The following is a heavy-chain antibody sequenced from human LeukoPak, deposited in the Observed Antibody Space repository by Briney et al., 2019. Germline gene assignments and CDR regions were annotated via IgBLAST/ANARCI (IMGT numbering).Heavy chain of an antibody. CDR3: ARDPTTVTTRPIDY. V-gene: IGHV3-48*04. CDR2: ISSSSSTI. D-gene: IGHD4-17*01. CDR1: GFTFSSYS. Sequence: GESLKISCAASGFTFSSYSMNWVRQAPGKGLEWVSYISSSSSTIYYADSVKGRFTISRDNAKNSLYLQMNSLRAEDTAVYYCARDPTTVTTRPIDYWGQGTLVTASS. J-gene: IGHJ4*02.